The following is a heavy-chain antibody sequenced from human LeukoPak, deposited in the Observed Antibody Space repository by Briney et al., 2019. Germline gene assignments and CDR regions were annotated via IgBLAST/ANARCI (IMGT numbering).Heavy chain of an antibody. Sequence: SETLSLTCTVSGGSISSYYWSWIRQPAGKGLEWIGRIYTSGSTNYNPSLKSRVTMSVDTSKNQFSLKLSSVTAADTAVYYCARDHELLWFGESYNWFDPGGQGTLVTVSS. J-gene: IGHJ5*02. CDR1: GGSISSYY. CDR3: ARDHELLWFGESYNWFDP. V-gene: IGHV4-4*07. CDR2: IYTSGST. D-gene: IGHD3-10*01.